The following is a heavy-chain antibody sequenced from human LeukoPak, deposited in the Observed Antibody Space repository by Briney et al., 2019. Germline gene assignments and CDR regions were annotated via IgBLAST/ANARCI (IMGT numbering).Heavy chain of an antibody. CDR3: AREGHDYGDYRPGGY. CDR1: GYTFTGYY. Sequence: GASVKVSCKASGYTFTGYYMHWVRQAPGQGLEWMGWINPNSGVTNYAQKFQGRVTMTRDTSISTAYMELSRLRSDDTAVYYCAREGHDYGDYRPGGYWGQGTLVTVSS. J-gene: IGHJ4*02. CDR2: INPNSGVT. V-gene: IGHV1-2*02. D-gene: IGHD4-17*01.